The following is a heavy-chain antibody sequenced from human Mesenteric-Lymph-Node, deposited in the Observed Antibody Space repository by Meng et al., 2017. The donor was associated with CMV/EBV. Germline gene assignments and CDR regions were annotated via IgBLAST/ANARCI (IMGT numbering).Heavy chain of an antibody. J-gene: IGHJ4*02. V-gene: IGHV1-2*02. Sequence: ASVKVSCKASGYTFTGYYMHWVRQAPGQGLEWMGWINPNSGGTNYAQKFQGRVTMTRDTSISTAYMELSRLRSDDTAVYYCARVFGVASNNRGSFDYWGQGTLVTVSS. D-gene: IGHD3-3*01. CDR1: GYTFTGYY. CDR2: INPNSGGT. CDR3: ARVFGVASNNRGSFDY.